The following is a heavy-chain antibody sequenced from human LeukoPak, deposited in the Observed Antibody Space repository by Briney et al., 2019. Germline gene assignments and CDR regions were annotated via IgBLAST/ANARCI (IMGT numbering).Heavy chain of an antibody. V-gene: IGHV3-33*01. J-gene: IGHJ4*02. CDR2: IWYDGSNK. CDR3: AGEIRGYFDY. CDR1: GFTFSSYG. Sequence: GRSLRLSCAASGFTFSSYGMHWVRQAPGKGLEWVAVIWYDGSNKYYADSVKGRFTISRDNSKNTLYLQMNSLRAEDTAVYYCAGEIRGYFDYWGQGTLVTVSS. D-gene: IGHD3-16*01.